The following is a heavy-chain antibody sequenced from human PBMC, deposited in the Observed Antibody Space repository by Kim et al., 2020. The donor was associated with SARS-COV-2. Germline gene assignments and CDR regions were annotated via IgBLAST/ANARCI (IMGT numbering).Heavy chain of an antibody. Sequence: GESLKISCKGSGYSFTSYWIGWVRQMPGKGLEWMGIIYPGDSDTRYSPSFQGQVTISADKSISTAYLQWSSLKASDTAMYYCARLGYRSGYYYPASNVGAFDIWGQGTMVTVSS. D-gene: IGHD3-22*01. CDR3: ARLGYRSGYYYPASNVGAFDI. CDR2: IYPGDSDT. CDR1: GYSFTSYW. J-gene: IGHJ3*02. V-gene: IGHV5-51*01.